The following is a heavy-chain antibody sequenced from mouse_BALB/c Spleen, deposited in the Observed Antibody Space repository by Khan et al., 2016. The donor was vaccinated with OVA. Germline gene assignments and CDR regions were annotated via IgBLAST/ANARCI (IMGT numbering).Heavy chain of an antibody. Sequence: QVQLKQSGPGLVQPSQSLSITCTVSGFSLTSYGVHWVRQSPGKGLEWLGVIWSGGSTDYNAAFISRLSISKDNTTSQVFFKMNSLQANDTAIYYCARIFIDTTDYAMDYWGQGTSVTVSS. CDR1: GFSLTSYG. V-gene: IGHV2-2*02. J-gene: IGHJ4*01. CDR2: IWSGGST. D-gene: IGHD2-12*01. CDR3: ARIFIDTTDYAMDY.